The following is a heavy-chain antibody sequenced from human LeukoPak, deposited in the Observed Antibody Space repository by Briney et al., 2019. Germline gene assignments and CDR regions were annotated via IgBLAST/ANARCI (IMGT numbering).Heavy chain of an antibody. J-gene: IGHJ5*02. D-gene: IGHD3-22*01. Sequence: ASVKVSCKASGYTFTSYYMHWVRQAPGQGLEWMGIINPSGGSTSYAQKFQGRVTMTGDTSTSTVYMELSSLRSEGTAVYYCARNGIYYYDSSGFWFDPWGQGTLVTVSS. CDR2: INPSGGST. CDR3: ARNGIYYYDSSGFWFDP. CDR1: GYTFTSYY. V-gene: IGHV1-46*01.